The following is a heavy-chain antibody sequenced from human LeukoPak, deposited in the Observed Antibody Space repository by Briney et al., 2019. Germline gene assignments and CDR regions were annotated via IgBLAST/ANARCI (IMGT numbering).Heavy chain of an antibody. V-gene: IGHV4-34*01. CDR1: GGSFSGYY. CDR3: ASRSYCSSGSCYGTYYYYGMDV. CDR2: INHSGST. Sequence: SETLSLTCAVYGGSFSGYYWSWIRQPPGKGLEWIGEINHSGSTNYNPSLKSRGTISVDTSKNHFFLRLSSVTAADTAVYYCASRSYCSSGSCYGTYYYYGMDVWGQGTTVTVSS. J-gene: IGHJ6*02. D-gene: IGHD2-15*01.